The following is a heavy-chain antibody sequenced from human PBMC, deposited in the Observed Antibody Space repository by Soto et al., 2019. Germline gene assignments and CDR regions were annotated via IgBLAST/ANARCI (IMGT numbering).Heavy chain of an antibody. CDR3: AREGPAPYYYSGMDV. CDR1: GYSFTTYG. CDR2: ISAYNGNT. J-gene: IGHJ6*02. Sequence: QVQLVQSGGEVKKPGASVKVSCKTSGYSFTTYGISWVRQAPGQGLEWMGWISAYNGNTNYAQKLQGRVTMTIDTSTSTAYMELRSLRSDDTAVYYCAREGPAPYYYSGMDVWGQGSTVTVSS. V-gene: IGHV1-18*01.